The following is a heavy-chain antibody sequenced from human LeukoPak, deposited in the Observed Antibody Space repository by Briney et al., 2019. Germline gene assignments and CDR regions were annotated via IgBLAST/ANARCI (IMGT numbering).Heavy chain of an antibody. CDR3: ARGTSLGIVVVPAAGPYYFDY. J-gene: IGHJ4*02. CDR1: GGSFSGYY. CDR2: INHSGST. Sequence: SETLSLTCAVYGGSFSGYYWGWIRQPPGKGLEWIGEINHSGSTNYNPSLKSRVTISVDTSKNQFSLKLSSVTAADTAVYYCARGTSLGIVVVPAAGPYYFDYWGQGTLVTVSS. V-gene: IGHV4-34*01. D-gene: IGHD2-2*03.